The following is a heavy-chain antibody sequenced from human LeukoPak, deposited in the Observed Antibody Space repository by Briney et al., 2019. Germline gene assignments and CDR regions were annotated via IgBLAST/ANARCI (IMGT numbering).Heavy chain of an antibody. D-gene: IGHD4-23*01. Sequence: PGGSQRLSCAASGFKFSDHYIDWVRQASGKGLEWVGRIRSKANSYATAYAASVKGRFTISRDDSKNTAYLQMNSLKTEDTAVYYCTRPLAGGKDYWGQGTLVTVSS. CDR3: TRPLAGGKDY. J-gene: IGHJ4*02. V-gene: IGHV3-73*01. CDR2: IRSKANSYAT. CDR1: GFKFSDHY.